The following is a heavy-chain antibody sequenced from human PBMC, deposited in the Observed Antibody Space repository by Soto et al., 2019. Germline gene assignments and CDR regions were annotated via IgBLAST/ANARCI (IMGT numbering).Heavy chain of an antibody. Sequence: QITLKESGPTLVKPTQTLTLTCTFSGFSLSTSGVDVGWIRQPPGKALEWLALIYWDDDKRYSPSLKSRLTTTKDTSKNQVVLTMTNMDPVDTATYYRAHNYDSSGYPDYWGQGTLVTVSS. CDR1: GFSLSTSGVD. V-gene: IGHV2-5*02. D-gene: IGHD3-22*01. CDR3: AHNYDSSGYPDY. J-gene: IGHJ4*02. CDR2: IYWDDDK.